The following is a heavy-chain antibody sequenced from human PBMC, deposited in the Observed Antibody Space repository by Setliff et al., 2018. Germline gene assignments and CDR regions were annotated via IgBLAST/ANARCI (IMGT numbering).Heavy chain of an antibody. CDR2: INPSGGST. J-gene: IGHJ4*02. D-gene: IGHD6-6*01. CDR1: GYTLTELS. V-gene: IGHV1-46*01. CDR3: AREQLVDRGFDY. Sequence: ASVKVSCKVSGYTLTELSRHWVRQAPGKGLEWMGIINPSGGSTSYAQKFQGRVTMTRDTSTSTVYMELSSLRSEDTAVYYCAREQLVDRGFDYWGQGTLVTVSS.